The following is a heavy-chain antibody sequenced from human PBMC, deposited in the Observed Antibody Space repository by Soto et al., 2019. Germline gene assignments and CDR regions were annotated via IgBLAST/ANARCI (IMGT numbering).Heavy chain of an antibody. J-gene: IGHJ4*02. D-gene: IGHD7-27*01. Sequence: QVQLVESGGGVVQPGRSLRLSCAASGFSFSISPMHWVRQAPGKGPEWVALISYDGTNKFYADSVKGRFTISRDNSKSPLYLQVDSLRPEDAAVYYCARDPKTSGGQHWAFNYFDSWGQGTLVTGSS. CDR1: GFSFSISP. CDR3: ARDPKTSGGQHWAFNYFDS. CDR2: ISYDGTNK. V-gene: IGHV3-30-3*01.